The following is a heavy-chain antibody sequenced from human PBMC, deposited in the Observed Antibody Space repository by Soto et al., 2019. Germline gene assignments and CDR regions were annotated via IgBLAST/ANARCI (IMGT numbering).Heavy chain of an antibody. CDR3: ARADYGDYGSHCYYYYGMDV. CDR1: GGPISRYY. Sequence: SVTLSRTCTVSGGPISRYYWSWIRQPPGKGLEWIGYIYYSGSTNYNPSLKSRVTISVDTSKNQFSLKLSSVTAADTAVYYCARADYGDYGSHCYYYYGMDVWGQGTTVTVSS. CDR2: IYYSGST. J-gene: IGHJ6*02. V-gene: IGHV4-59*01. D-gene: IGHD4-17*01.